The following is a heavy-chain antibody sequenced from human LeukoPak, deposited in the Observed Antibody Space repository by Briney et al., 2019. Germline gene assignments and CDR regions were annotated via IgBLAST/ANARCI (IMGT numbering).Heavy chain of an antibody. V-gene: IGHV3-30-3*01. CDR2: ISYDGSNK. CDR1: GFTFSSYA. D-gene: IGHD6-19*01. CDR3: ARVAVAGPDYYYYGMDV. Sequence: GRSLRLSCAASGFTFSSYAMHWVRQAPGKGLEWVAVISYDGSNKYYADSVKGRFTISRDNSKNTLYLQMNSLRAGDTAVYYCARVAVAGPDYYYYGMDVWGQGTTVTVSS. J-gene: IGHJ6*02.